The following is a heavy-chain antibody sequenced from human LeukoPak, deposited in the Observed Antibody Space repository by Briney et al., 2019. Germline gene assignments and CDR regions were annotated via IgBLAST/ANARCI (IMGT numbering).Heavy chain of an antibody. CDR2: ISSSSYI. CDR3: TRDRGWQQFDY. CDR1: GFTFSSYS. V-gene: IGHV3-21*01. J-gene: IGHJ4*02. Sequence: GGSLRLSCAASGFTFSSYSMNWVRQAPGKGLEWVSSISSSSYIYYADSVKGRFTISRDNAKNSLYLQMNSLRAEDTAVYYCTRDRGWQQFDYWGQGTLVTGAS. D-gene: IGHD5-24*01.